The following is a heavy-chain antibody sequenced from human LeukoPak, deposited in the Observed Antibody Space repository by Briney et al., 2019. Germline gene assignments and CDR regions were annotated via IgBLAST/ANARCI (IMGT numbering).Heavy chain of an antibody. CDR1: GYSISTLSN. V-gene: IGHV4-38-2*02. CDR2: IYHGGST. CDR3: AREGVGTYSSSWSGNAFDI. D-gene: IGHD6-13*01. Sequence: SETLSLTCTVSGYSISTLSNWGWIRQSPGKGLEWIGSIYHGGSTDYNPSLKSRVIMSLDTSKNQFSLKLTSVTAADTAVYYCAREGVGTYSSSWSGNAFDIWGQGTMVTVSS. J-gene: IGHJ3*02.